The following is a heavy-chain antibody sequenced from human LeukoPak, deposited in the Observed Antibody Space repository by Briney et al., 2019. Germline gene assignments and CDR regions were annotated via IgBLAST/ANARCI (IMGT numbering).Heavy chain of an antibody. V-gene: IGHV1-18*01. Sequence: DSVKVSCKASGGTFTSYGTSWVRQATGPGIDWMGWISSYNGNTNYAQKFKGRGTMTTDTSTSTAYIELRSLRSDDTAVYYCARDVLRFLEWLRGGWFDPWGQGTLVTVSS. CDR1: GGTFTSYG. D-gene: IGHD3-3*01. CDR2: ISSYNGNT. CDR3: ARDVLRFLEWLRGGWFDP. J-gene: IGHJ5*02.